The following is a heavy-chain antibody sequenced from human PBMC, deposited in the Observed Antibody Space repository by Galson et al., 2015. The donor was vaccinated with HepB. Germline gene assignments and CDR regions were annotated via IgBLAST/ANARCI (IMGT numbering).Heavy chain of an antibody. J-gene: IGHJ4*02. CDR2: IKQDGSEK. Sequence: SLRLSCAASGFTFSRYWMSWVRQAPGKGLEWVANIKQDGSEKYYVDSAKGRFTISRDNAKNSLYLQMNSLRAEDTAVYYCVKDLGGIQQWSPSFHYWGQGTLVTVSS. CDR3: VKDLGGIQQWSPSFHY. CDR1: GFTFSRYW. D-gene: IGHD5-18*01. V-gene: IGHV3-7*03.